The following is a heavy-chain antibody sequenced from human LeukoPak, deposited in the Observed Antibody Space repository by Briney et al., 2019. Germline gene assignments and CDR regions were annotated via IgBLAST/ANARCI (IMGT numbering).Heavy chain of an antibody. CDR1: GFTFSGYG. CDR2: VRYHSRNK. D-gene: IGHD3-22*01. Sequence: GGSLRLSCAASGFTFSGYGMHWVRQAPGKGLEWVAFVRYHSRNKYYADSVKGRFTVSRDNSKNMLYLQMNSLRAEDTAVYYCARNGIEGYYVEKYYYYYYMDVWGKGTTVTISS. CDR3: ARNGIEGYYVEKYYYYYYMDV. J-gene: IGHJ6*03. V-gene: IGHV3-30*02.